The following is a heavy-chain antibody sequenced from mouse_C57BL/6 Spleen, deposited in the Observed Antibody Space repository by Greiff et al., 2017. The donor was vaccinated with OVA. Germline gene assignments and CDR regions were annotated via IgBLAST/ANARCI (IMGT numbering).Heavy chain of an antibody. CDR2: ISDGGSYT. CDR1: GFTFSSYA. CDR3: ARGYDYDVAY. Sequence: EVKLQESGGGLVKPGGSLKLSCAASGFTFSSYAMSWVRQTPEKRLEWVATISDGGSYTYYPDNVKGRFTISRDNAKNNLYLQMSHLKSEDTAMYYCARGYDYDVAYWGQGTLVTVSA. V-gene: IGHV5-4*03. D-gene: IGHD2-4*01. J-gene: IGHJ3*01.